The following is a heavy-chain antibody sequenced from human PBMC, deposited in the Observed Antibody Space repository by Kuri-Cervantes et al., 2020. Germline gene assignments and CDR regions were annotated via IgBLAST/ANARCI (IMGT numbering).Heavy chain of an antibody. CDR3: AKVCGYSGYDYYYYYMDV. D-gene: IGHD5-12*01. Sequence: GESLKISCAASGFTFRTYWMTWVRQAPGKGLEWVANINEDGSEKNYVDSVRGRFTISRDNAENLVYLQMNSLRVEDTAVYYCAKVCGYSGYDYYYYYMDVWGKGTTVTVSS. J-gene: IGHJ6*03. CDR1: GFTFRTYW. CDR2: INEDGSEK. V-gene: IGHV3-7*03.